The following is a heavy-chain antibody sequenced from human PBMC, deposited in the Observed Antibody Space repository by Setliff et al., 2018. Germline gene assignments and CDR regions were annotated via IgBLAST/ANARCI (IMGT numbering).Heavy chain of an antibody. J-gene: IGHJ4*02. CDR3: ARALYGYSYGYDF. V-gene: IGHV3-74*01. CDR2: INSVGSRT. Sequence: GGSLRLSCVGSGFPLGDYGMDWVRQTPGKGLVWVSRINSVGSRTYNADSVKGRFTSSKDNAKNTLYLQMIGLLAEDTGGYYWARALYGYSYGYDFWGQGTPVTVSS. CDR1: GFPLGDYG. D-gene: IGHD5-18*01.